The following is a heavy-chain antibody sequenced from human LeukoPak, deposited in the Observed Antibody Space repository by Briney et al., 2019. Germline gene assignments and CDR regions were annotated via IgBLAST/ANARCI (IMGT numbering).Heavy chain of an antibody. D-gene: IGHD1-7*01. CDR1: TFTFSSYA. CDR2: VSSDGSID. CDR3: AREGMGTTFSAWFEP. Sequence: GGSLRLSCAASTFTFSSYAMHWVRQGPGKGLEWVAVVSSDGSIDYYADSLRGRFTVSRDNSKNTMFLQFNILRPEDTAVYYCAREGMGTTFSAWFEPWGQGTLVTVSS. V-gene: IGHV3-30*04. J-gene: IGHJ5*02.